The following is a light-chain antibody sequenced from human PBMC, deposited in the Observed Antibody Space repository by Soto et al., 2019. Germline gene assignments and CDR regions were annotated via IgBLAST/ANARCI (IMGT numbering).Light chain of an antibody. CDR3: VAWDYSINGCYVV. Sequence: QSVLTQPPSASGTPGQRVTISCSGSSSNIGSNTVNWYQQFPGTAPKLLIYSNNHRPSGVPDRFSGSKSGTSASLAISRLQCEDEADYDCVAWDYSINGCYVVFGGGTKLTVL. V-gene: IGLV1-44*01. CDR2: SNN. CDR1: SSNIGSNT. J-gene: IGLJ2*01.